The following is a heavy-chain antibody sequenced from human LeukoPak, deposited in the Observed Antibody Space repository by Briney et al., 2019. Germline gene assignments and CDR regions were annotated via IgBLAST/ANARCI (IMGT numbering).Heavy chain of an antibody. Sequence: GPSVKVSCKTSGYTFTRYGVSWVRQAPGQGLEWMGWISPHNGNRDYAQKFKDRVTMTTDTSTNTVYLELRSLRPDDTAMYYCARTGYGSGSDDFDFWGQGTLVTVSS. D-gene: IGHD3-10*01. V-gene: IGHV1-18*01. CDR1: GYTFTRYG. CDR2: ISPHNGNR. CDR3: ARTGYGSGSDDFDF. J-gene: IGHJ4*02.